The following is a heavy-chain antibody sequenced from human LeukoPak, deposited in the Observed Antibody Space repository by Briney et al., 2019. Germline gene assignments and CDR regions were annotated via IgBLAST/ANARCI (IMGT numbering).Heavy chain of an antibody. CDR3: ARGDFWSGAPTD. D-gene: IGHD3-3*01. Sequence: PSETLSLTCTVSGGSISRYYWSWIRQPPGTGLEWIGYIYYTGRADYNPSLTSRVSMSVDTSKNQVSLRVNSMTAADTAVYYCARGDFWSGAPTDWGQGTLVTVSS. CDR2: IYYTGRA. CDR1: GGSISRYY. J-gene: IGHJ4*02. V-gene: IGHV4-59*01.